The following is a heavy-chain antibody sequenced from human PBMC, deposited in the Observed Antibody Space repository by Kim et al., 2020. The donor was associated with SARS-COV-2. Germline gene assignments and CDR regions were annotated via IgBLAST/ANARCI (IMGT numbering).Heavy chain of an antibody. D-gene: IGHD6-13*01. CDR2: ISSSSSYI. V-gene: IGHV3-21*01. Sequence: GGSLRLSCAASGFTFSSYSMNWVRQAPGKGLEWVSSISSSSSYIYYADSVKGRFTISRDNAKNSLYLQMNSLRAEDTAVYYCAREREVYSSSCFDYWGQGTLVTVSS. CDR1: GFTFSSYS. J-gene: IGHJ4*02. CDR3: AREREVYSSSCFDY.